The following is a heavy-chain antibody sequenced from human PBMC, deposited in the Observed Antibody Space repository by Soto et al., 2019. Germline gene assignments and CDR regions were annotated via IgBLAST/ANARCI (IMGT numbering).Heavy chain of an antibody. CDR1: GGTFSTYA. CDR2: IIPMFGTA. J-gene: IGHJ4*02. V-gene: IGHV1-69*12. Sequence: QVQLVQSGAEVKKPESSVKVSCKAPGGTFSTYAISWVRQAPGQGLEWMGGIIPMFGTANYAQRFQDRVTXXAXXXXXXXXXXXXXXXXXXXXXXXXXXXXXXXXXXXXNGYSGWGQGTLVTVSS. D-gene: IGHD3-22*01. CDR3: XXXXXXXXXXXXNGYSG.